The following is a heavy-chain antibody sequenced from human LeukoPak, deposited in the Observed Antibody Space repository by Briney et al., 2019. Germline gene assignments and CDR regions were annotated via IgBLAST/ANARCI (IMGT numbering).Heavy chain of an antibody. V-gene: IGHV4-4*07. CDR3: ARGLYYYDSSGYYQPETYYFDY. CDR1: GGSISSYY. J-gene: IGHJ4*02. Sequence: SETLSLTCAVSGGSISSYYWSWIRQPAGKGLEWIGRIYTSGSPNYNPSLKSRVTMSVDTSKNQFSLKLSSVTAADTAVYYCARGLYYYDSSGYYQPETYYFDYWGQGTLVTVSS. CDR2: IYTSGSP. D-gene: IGHD3-22*01.